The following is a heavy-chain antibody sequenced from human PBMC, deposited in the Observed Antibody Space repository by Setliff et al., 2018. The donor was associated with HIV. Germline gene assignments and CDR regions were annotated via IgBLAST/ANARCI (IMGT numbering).Heavy chain of an antibody. CDR1: GGSINSDNYY. Sequence: SETLSLTFSVSGGSINSDNYYWGWIRQAPGKGLEWIGSIYYSGTTYYNPSPRGRVTISVDRSRNQFSPTLNSVTAADTATYYCASRGIVVVTMSMPDEFFVHWGHGTLVTVSS. CDR2: IYYSGTT. V-gene: IGHV4-39*01. CDR3: ASRGIVVVTMSMPDEFFVH. D-gene: IGHD2-21*02. J-gene: IGHJ1*01.